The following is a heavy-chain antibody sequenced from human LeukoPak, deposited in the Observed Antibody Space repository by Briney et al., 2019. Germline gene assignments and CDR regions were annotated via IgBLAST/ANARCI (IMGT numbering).Heavy chain of an antibody. D-gene: IGHD4-17*01. CDR3: ARDVTRYGDPTFDY. J-gene: IGHJ4*02. CDR2: ISSSSSYI. Sequence: GGSLRLSCAASGFTFSSYSMNWVRQAPGKGLEWVSSISSSSSYIYYADSVKGRFTISRDNAKNSLYLQMNSLRAEDTAVYYCARDVTRYGDPTFDYWGRGTLVTVSS. CDR1: GFTFSSYS. V-gene: IGHV3-21*01.